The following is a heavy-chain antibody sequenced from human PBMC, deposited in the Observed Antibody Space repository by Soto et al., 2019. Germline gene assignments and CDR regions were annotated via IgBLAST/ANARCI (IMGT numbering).Heavy chain of an antibody. CDR2: ISYDGSNK. CDR1: GFTFSSYG. J-gene: IGHJ6*02. CDR3: AKDQGTFYYYGMDV. V-gene: IGHV3-30*18. Sequence: PGGSLRLSCAASGFTFSSYGMHWVRQAPGKGLEWVAVISYDGSNKYYADSVKGRFTISRDNSKNTLYLQMNSLRAEDTAVYYCAKDQGTFYYYGMDVWGQGTTVTVSS. D-gene: IGHD1-1*01.